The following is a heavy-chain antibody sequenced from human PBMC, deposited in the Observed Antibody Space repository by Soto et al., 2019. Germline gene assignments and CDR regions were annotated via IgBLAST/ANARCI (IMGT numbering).Heavy chain of an antibody. CDR1: GASISSYY. CDR3: ARGPRAITMVRGVIIRDYYYGMDV. Sequence: KTXETLSLACTVSGASISSYYWSGIRQPPGKGLEWIGYIYYSGSTNYNPSLKSRVTISVDTSKNQFSLKLSSVTAADTAVYYCARGPRAITMVRGVIIRDYYYGMDVWGQGTTVTVYS. J-gene: IGHJ6*02. CDR2: IYYSGST. V-gene: IGHV4-59*01. D-gene: IGHD3-10*01.